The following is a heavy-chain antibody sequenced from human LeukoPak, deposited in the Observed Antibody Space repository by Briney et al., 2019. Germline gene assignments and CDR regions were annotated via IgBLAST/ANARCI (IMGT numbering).Heavy chain of an antibody. CDR2: INHSGST. J-gene: IGHJ6*02. CDR3: ARGDPSNYYYGMDV. CDR1: GGSLSGYY. D-gene: IGHD3-10*01. Sequence: SETLSLTCVVYGGSLSGYYWSWLRQPPGKGLEWIGEINHSGSTNYNPSLKSRVTISIDTSKNQFSLKLSSVTAADTAVYYCARGDPSNYYYGMDVWGQGTTATVSS. V-gene: IGHV4-34*01.